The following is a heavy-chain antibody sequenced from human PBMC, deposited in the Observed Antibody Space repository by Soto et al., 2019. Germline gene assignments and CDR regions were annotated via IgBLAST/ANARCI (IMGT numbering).Heavy chain of an antibody. CDR1: GYSFTSYW. CDR3: ARRGSYRYGYDFDY. V-gene: IGHV5-51*01. CDR2: IEPGDSDT. Sequence: GESLKISCKGSGYSFTSYWIGWVRQMTGKGREWRGIIEPGDSDTRYSPPFQGQVTISADKSISTAYLQWSSLKASDTAMYYCARRGSYRYGYDFDYWGQGSLGTVSS. J-gene: IGHJ4*02. D-gene: IGHD5-12*01.